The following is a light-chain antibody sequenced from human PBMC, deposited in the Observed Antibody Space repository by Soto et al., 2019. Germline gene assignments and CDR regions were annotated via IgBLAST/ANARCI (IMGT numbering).Light chain of an antibody. CDR2: AAS. Sequence: DIHLTQSPSSVSASVGDTVTITIRASQDINVWLAWYQQKAGKAPKLLIYAASALPSGVPSRFSGSGSGTDFTLTISRLEPEDFAVYYCQQYGSSGTFGQGTKVDI. V-gene: IGKV1-12*01. CDR1: QDINVW. CDR3: QQYGSSGT. J-gene: IGKJ1*01.